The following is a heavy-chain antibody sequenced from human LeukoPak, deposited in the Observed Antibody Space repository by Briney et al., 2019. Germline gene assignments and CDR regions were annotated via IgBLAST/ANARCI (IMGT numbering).Heavy chain of an antibody. Sequence: GGSLRLSCAASGFTFSSYSMNWVRQAPGKGLEWVSSISSSSSYIYYADSVKGRFTISRDNAKNSLYLQINSLRAEDTAVYYCARDPEGVSTYYYDNSGYRKGDYWGQGTLVTVSS. D-gene: IGHD3-22*01. J-gene: IGHJ4*02. V-gene: IGHV3-21*01. CDR1: GFTFSSYS. CDR3: ARDPEGVSTYYYDNSGYRKGDY. CDR2: ISSSSSYI.